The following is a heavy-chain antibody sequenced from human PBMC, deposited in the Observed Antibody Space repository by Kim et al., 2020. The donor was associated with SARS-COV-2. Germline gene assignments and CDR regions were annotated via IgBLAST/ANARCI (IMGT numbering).Heavy chain of an antibody. J-gene: IGHJ3*02. CDR3: ARGGRDAFDI. CDR2: NP. D-gene: IGHD3-10*01. Sequence: NPTYAQCFTGRFVFSLDTSVSTAYLQISSLKAEDTAVYYCARGGRDAFDIWGQGTMVTVSS. V-gene: IGHV7-4-1*02.